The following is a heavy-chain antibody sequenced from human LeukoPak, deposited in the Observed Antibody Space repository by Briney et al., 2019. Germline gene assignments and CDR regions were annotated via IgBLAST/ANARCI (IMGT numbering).Heavy chain of an antibody. CDR2: INQGGSRL. CDR3: ARLKDDVTKLDY. CDR1: GFTFGRYW. D-gene: IGHD2-8*01. J-gene: IGHJ4*02. V-gene: IGHV3-7*01. Sequence: GGSLRLSCAGSGFTFGRYWMSWVRRAPGKGLEWVASINQGGSRLHYLDSVTGRFIISRDDAQNSLFLQMTRLRVDDTAVYYCARLKDDVTKLDYWGQGTLVSVSS.